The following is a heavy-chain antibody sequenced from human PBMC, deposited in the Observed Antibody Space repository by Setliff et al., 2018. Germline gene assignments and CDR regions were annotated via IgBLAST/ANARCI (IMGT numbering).Heavy chain of an antibody. Sequence: SETLSLTCAVSGYSISSGYYWSWIRQPAGKGLEWIGYIYYSGSTDSHPSLKSRVSISIDTSKNQFSLNVRSVTAADTAIYYCAKGRGEMDSWGQGILVTVSS. V-gene: IGHV4-61*10. D-gene: IGHD3-10*01. CDR1: GYSISSGYY. CDR3: AKGRGEMDS. J-gene: IGHJ4*02. CDR2: IYYSGST.